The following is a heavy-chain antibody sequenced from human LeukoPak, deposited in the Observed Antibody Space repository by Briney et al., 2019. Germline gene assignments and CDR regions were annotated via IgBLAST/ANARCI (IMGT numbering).Heavy chain of an antibody. J-gene: IGHJ4*02. V-gene: IGHV4-59*11. CDR1: GGSISSHY. D-gene: IGHD2-2*01. Sequence: SETLSLTCTVSGGSISSHYWSWIRQPPGKGLEWIGYIYYSGSTNYNPSLKSRVTMSVDTSKNQFSLKLSSVTAADTAVYYCARSDCSSTSCFDYWGQGTLVTVSS. CDR3: ARSDCSSTSCFDY. CDR2: IYYSGST.